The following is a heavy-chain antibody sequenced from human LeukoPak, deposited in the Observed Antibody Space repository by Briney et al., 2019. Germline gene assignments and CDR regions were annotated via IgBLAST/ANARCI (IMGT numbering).Heavy chain of an antibody. V-gene: IGHV3-74*01. CDR1: GFTFSSYW. J-gene: IGHJ4*02. D-gene: IGHD6-13*01. CDR2: INTDGITT. CDR3: AKDRVIATGIGEFDY. Sequence: GGSLRLSCAASGFTFSSYWMHWVRQAPGKGLVWVSRINTDGITTSYADSVKGRFTISRDSSRNTLYLHMNSLRAEDTAVYYCAKDRVIATGIGEFDYWGQGTLVTVSS.